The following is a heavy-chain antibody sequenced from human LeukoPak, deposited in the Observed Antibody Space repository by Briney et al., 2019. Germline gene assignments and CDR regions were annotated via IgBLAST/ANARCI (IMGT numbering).Heavy chain of an antibody. J-gene: IGHJ4*02. CDR2: ISWDGGST. Sequence: PGGSLRHSCAASGFTFDDYTMHWVRQAPGKGLEWVSLISWDGGSTYYADSVKGRFTISRDNSKNSLYLQMNSLRTEDTALYYCAKGGYSSSYGGLDYWGQGTLVTVSS. CDR1: GFTFDDYT. D-gene: IGHD6-6*01. CDR3: AKGGYSSSYGGLDY. V-gene: IGHV3-43*01.